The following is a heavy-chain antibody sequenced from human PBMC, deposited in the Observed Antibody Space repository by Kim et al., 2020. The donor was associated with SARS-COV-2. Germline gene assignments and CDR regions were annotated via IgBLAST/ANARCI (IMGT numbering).Heavy chain of an antibody. J-gene: IGHJ4*02. Sequence: DSVKGRFTISRGNSKNSLCLQMNGLRAEDTALYYCAKGLTHMVRGVNVDYWGQGTLVTVSS. V-gene: IGHV3-9*01. D-gene: IGHD3-10*01. CDR3: AKGLTHMVRGVNVDY.